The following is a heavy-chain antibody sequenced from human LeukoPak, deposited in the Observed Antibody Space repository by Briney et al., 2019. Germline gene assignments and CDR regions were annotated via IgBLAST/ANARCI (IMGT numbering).Heavy chain of an antibody. CDR3: ARRRYTITMVRGVRGEIDP. J-gene: IGHJ5*02. V-gene: IGHV4-39*07. CDR2: INHSGST. CDR1: GGSISTTNFY. D-gene: IGHD3-10*01. Sequence: PSETLSLTCTVSGGSISTTNFYWNWVRQPPGKGLEWIGEINHSGSTNYNPSLKSRVTISVDTSKNQFSLKLSSVTAADTAVYYCARRRYTITMVRGVRGEIDPWGQGTLVTVSS.